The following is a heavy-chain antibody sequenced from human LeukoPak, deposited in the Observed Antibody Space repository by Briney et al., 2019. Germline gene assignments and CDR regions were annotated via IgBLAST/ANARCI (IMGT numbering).Heavy chain of an antibody. Sequence: GASVKVSCKASGYTFTSYYMHWVRQAPGQGLEWMGIINPSGGSTSYAQKFQGRVTMTRDTSTSTVYMELSSLRSEDTAVYYCARDHVVEMATLHFDYWGQGTLVTVSS. CDR1: GYTFTSYY. J-gene: IGHJ4*02. D-gene: IGHD5-24*01. CDR3: ARDHVVEMATLHFDY. CDR2: INPSGGST. V-gene: IGHV1-46*01.